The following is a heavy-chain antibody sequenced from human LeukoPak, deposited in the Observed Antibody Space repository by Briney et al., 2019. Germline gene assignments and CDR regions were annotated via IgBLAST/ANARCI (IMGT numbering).Heavy chain of an antibody. J-gene: IGHJ4*01. CDR2: ITASAGTT. D-gene: IGHD5-18*01. CDR1: GFSFDNNA. V-gene: IGHV3-23*01. CDR3: ARFAGAWYGYDY. Sequence: GGSVRLSCVGSGFSFDNNAMTWVRQAPGKGLEWVSSITASAGTTDYAASVKGRFAISRDNSKNTLYLQMNSLRADDTAVYYCARFAGAWYGYDYWGKEPWS.